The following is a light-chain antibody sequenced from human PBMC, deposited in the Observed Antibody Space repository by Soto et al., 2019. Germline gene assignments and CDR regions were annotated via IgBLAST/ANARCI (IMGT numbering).Light chain of an antibody. CDR1: QSVSSN. Sequence: EIVMTQSPATLSVSPGERATLSCRASQSVSSNLAWYQQKPGQAPRLLIYGASIRATGIPARFSGSGSGTEFTLTISSLQSEDFAVYYCQQYNKWPPRTFGQGTKVDIK. CDR3: QQYNKWPPRT. V-gene: IGKV3D-15*01. J-gene: IGKJ1*01. CDR2: GAS.